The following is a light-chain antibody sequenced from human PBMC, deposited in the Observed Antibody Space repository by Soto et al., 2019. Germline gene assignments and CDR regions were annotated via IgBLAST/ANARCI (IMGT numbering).Light chain of an antibody. CDR1: SSDIGVFNY. Sequence: QSVLTQPVSVSGSPGQSITISCTGSSSDIGVFNYVSWYQQTPGNAPKIIIFEVTNRPSGVSNRFSGSKSGNTASLTISGLQAEDEADYYCSSFASTYTLLFGGGTKLTVL. CDR3: SSFASTYTLL. V-gene: IGLV2-14*01. CDR2: EVT. J-gene: IGLJ2*01.